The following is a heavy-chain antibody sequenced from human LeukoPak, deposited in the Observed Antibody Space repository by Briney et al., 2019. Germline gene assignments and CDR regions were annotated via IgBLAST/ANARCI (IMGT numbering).Heavy chain of an antibody. V-gene: IGHV4-59*08. D-gene: IGHD6-19*01. CDR3: ARQRTGAVAAFDI. CDR2: IYYSGST. J-gene: IGHJ3*02. CDR1: GGSISNYY. Sequence: SETLSLTCTVSGGSISNYYWSWIRQPPGKGLEWIGYIYYSGSTNYNPSLKSRVTISVDTSKNQFSLKLSSVTAADTAVYYCARQRTGAVAAFDIWGQGTMVTVSS.